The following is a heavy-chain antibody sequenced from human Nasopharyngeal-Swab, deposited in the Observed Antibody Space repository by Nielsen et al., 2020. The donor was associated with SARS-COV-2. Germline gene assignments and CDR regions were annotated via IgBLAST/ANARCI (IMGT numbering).Heavy chain of an antibody. CDR3: ARGRSRRHPFDY. CDR2: INHSGST. Sequence: SETLSLTCTVSGGSISSSSYYWSWIRQPPGKGLEWIGEINHSGSTNYNPSLKSRVTISVDTSKNQFSLKLSSVTAADTAVYYCARGRSRRHPFDYWGQGTLVTVSS. CDR1: GGSISSSSYY. V-gene: IGHV4-39*07. D-gene: IGHD2-2*01. J-gene: IGHJ4*02.